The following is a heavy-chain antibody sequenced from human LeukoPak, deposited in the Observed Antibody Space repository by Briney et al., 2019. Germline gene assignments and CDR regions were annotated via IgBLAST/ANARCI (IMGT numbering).Heavy chain of an antibody. V-gene: IGHV4-39*01. D-gene: IGHD6-13*01. CDR3: ARQAAAVNKALDY. J-gene: IGHJ4*02. CDR1: GGSISSSSYY. Sequence: SETLSLTCTVSGGSISSSSYYWGWIRQPPGKGLEWIGSIYYSGSTYYNPSLKSRVTISVDTSKNQFSLKLSSVTAADTAVYYCARQAAAVNKALDYWGQGTLVTVSS. CDR2: IYYSGST.